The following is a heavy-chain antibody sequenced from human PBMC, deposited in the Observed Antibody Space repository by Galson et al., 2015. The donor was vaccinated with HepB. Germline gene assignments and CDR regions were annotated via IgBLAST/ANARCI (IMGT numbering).Heavy chain of an antibody. J-gene: IGHJ6*02. CDR1: GGSISSYY. CDR3: AREYYYGMDV. Sequence: LSLTCTVSGGSISSYYWSWIRQPPGKGLEWIGYIYYSGSTNYNPSLKSRVTISVDTSKNQFSLKLSSVTAADTAVYYCAREYYYGMDVWGQGTTVTVSS. V-gene: IGHV4-59*01. CDR2: IYYSGST.